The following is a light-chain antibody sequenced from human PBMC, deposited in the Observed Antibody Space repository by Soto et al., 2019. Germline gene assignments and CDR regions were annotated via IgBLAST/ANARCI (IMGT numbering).Light chain of an antibody. CDR1: SSNIGNNF. CDR3: GTWDSSLSAVV. V-gene: IGLV1-51*01. Sequence: QSALTQPPSVSAAPGQKVTISCSGSSSNIGNNFVSWYQQFPGTAPQLLIYDNTKRPSGIPDRFSGSKSGTSAALDITGLQTGDEADYYCGTWDSSLSAVVFGGGTKLTVL. J-gene: IGLJ2*01. CDR2: DNT.